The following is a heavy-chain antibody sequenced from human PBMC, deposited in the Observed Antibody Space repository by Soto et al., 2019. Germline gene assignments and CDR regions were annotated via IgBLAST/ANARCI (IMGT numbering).Heavy chain of an antibody. J-gene: IGHJ4*02. CDR1: GYSFTRYY. CDR3: ARGGQWDFLSDY. V-gene: IGHV1-18*01. Sequence: GASVKVSCKASGYSFTRYYINWVRQAPGQGLEWMGWISAYNVNTHYEEKLQGRVTLTTDTSTSTAYMELRSLRSDDTAVYFCARGGQWDFLSDYWGQGTLVTVSS. D-gene: IGHD1-26*01. CDR2: ISAYNVNT.